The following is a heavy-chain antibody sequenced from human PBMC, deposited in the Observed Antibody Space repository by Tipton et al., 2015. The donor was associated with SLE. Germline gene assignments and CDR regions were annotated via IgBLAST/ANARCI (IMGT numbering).Heavy chain of an antibody. V-gene: IGHV3-64D*06. Sequence: SLRLSCSASGFTFSSYAMHWVRQAPGKGLEYVSAISSNGGSTYYADSVKGRFTISRDNSKNTLYLQMSSLRAEDTAVYYCVKAGGYCSGGSCYPAWGQGTLVTVSS. D-gene: IGHD2-15*01. CDR3: VKAGGYCSGGSCYPA. CDR2: ISSNGGST. J-gene: IGHJ5*02. CDR1: GFTFSSYA.